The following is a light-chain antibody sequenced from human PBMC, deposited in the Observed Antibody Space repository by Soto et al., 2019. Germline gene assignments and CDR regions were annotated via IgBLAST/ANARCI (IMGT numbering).Light chain of an antibody. Sequence: DIQMTQSPSSLSVSIGDRITITCRSSQSIRVYLNWYQKKPGTPPKLLIYAASNLQSGVPSRFIGSGSGTDFTLTISSLQPEDFASYYCQQSYRIPYTFGQGTKLEI. J-gene: IGKJ2*01. CDR3: QQSYRIPYT. CDR2: AAS. V-gene: IGKV1-39*01. CDR1: QSIRVY.